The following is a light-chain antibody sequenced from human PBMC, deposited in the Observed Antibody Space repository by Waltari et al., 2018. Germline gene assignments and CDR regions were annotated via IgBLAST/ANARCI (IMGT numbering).Light chain of an antibody. CDR1: TSAVGSYDL. CDR2: EVF. CDR3: CSYAGRGTYV. Sequence: QSALTQPASVSGTPGQSITIPCRGPTSAVGSYDLVSWYQQHPGEAPKLLICEVFKRPPDTSSRFSGAKSGSTASLTISGLQPEDEADYYCCSYAGRGTYVFGSGTKVTVL. V-gene: IGLV2-23*02. J-gene: IGLJ1*01.